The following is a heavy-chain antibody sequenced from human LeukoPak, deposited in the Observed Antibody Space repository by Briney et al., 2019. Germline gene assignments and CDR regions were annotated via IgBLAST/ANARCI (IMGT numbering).Heavy chain of an antibody. V-gene: IGHV5-51*01. CDR1: GYNFISHW. Sequence: GESLKISCKGSGYNFISHWIGWVRQMPGKGPEYMGIIYPADSDTRYSPSFQGQVTISADESIKTAYLHWSSLKASDTAMYYCVRPQRPEAWFDSWGLGTLVTVSS. CDR3: VRPQRPEAWFDS. D-gene: IGHD1-14*01. J-gene: IGHJ5*01. CDR2: IYPADSDT.